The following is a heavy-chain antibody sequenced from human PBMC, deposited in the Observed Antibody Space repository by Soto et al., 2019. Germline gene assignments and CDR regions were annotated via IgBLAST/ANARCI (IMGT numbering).Heavy chain of an antibody. CDR1: GFAFLKYD. J-gene: IGHJ4*02. CDR3: ARVGYSSGLDY. V-gene: IGHV3-21*01. CDR2: ISRSSSYI. Sequence: EVQLVESGGGLVKPGGSLRLSCAASGFAFLKYDMNWVRQAPGKGLEWVSFISRSSSYIKYADSLKGRFTITRDNAKNSLYLQMNSLRAEDTAVYYCARVGYSSGLDYWGQGTLVTVSS. D-gene: IGHD5-18*01.